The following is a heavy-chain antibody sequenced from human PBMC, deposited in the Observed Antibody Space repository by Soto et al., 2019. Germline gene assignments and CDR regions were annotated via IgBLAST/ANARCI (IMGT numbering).Heavy chain of an antibody. V-gene: IGHV5-51*01. Sequence: GESLKISCKVSGYSFTSYWIAWVRQMPGKGLEWMAIINPGDSETKYSPSFEGRVIISADKSINTAYLQWSSLKASDTAMYYCARHATYYDILSGYYFDYWGQGTQVTVSS. J-gene: IGHJ4*02. CDR2: INPGDSET. CDR3: ARHATYYDILSGYYFDY. CDR1: GYSFTSYW. D-gene: IGHD3-9*01.